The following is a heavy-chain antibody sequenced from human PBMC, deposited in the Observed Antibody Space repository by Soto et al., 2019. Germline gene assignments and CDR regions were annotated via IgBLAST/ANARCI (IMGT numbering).Heavy chain of an antibody. D-gene: IGHD5-18*01. CDR2: INPSGGST. CDR1: GYTFTSYY. CDR3: ARVIFHVDTAMVRLDAFDI. Sequence: GASVKVSCKASGYTFTSYYMHWVRQAPGQGLEWMGIINPSGGSTSYAQKFQGRVTMTRDTSTSTVYMELSSLRSEDTAVYYCARVIFHVDTAMVRLDAFDIWGQGTMVTVSS. V-gene: IGHV1-46*01. J-gene: IGHJ3*02.